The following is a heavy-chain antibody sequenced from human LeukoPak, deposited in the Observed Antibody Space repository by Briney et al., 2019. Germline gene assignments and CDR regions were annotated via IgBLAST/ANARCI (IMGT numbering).Heavy chain of an antibody. CDR3: TTGTSLYYDFWSGYPVGMDV. Sequence: GGSLRLSCAASGFTFSNAWMSWVRQAPGKGLEWVVRIKSKTDGGTTDYAAPVKGRFTISRDDSKNTLYLQMNSLKTEDTAVYYCTTGTSLYYDFWSGYPVGMDVWGQGTTVTVSS. CDR2: IKSKTDGGTT. D-gene: IGHD3-3*01. J-gene: IGHJ6*02. V-gene: IGHV3-15*01. CDR1: GFTFSNAW.